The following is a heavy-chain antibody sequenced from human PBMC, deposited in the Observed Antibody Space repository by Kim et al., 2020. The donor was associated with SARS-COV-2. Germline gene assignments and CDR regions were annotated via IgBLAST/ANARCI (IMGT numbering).Heavy chain of an antibody. D-gene: IGHD6-19*01. CDR1: GFTFSSYS. Sequence: GGSLRLSCAASGFTFSSYSMNWVRQAPGKGLEWVSSISSSSSYIYYADSVKGRFTISRDNAKNSLYLQMNSLRAEDTAVYYCARDGGPIAVAVFLFDYWGQGTLVTVSS. J-gene: IGHJ4*02. CDR2: ISSSSSYI. CDR3: ARDGGPIAVAVFLFDY. V-gene: IGHV3-21*01.